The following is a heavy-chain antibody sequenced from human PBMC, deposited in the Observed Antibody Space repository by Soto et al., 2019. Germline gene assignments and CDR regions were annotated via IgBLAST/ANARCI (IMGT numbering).Heavy chain of an antibody. D-gene: IGHD5-12*01. CDR1: GYTFSTYG. Sequence: VKVSCRAPGYTFSTYGFTRGRHAPGQGLEWMGWISVYNGNTNYAQMLQGRVTMTTDTYTSTAYMELRSLRSDDTAVYYCARVTYGGYDGYYFDFWGQGTLVTVSS. CDR3: ARVTYGGYDGYYFDF. CDR2: ISVYNGNT. V-gene: IGHV1-18*01. J-gene: IGHJ4*02.